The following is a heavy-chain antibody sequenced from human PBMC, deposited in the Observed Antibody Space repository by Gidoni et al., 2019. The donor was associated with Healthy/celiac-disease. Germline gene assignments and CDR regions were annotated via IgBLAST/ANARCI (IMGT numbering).Heavy chain of an antibody. J-gene: IGHJ5*02. V-gene: IGHV2-26*01. Sequence: QVTLTESGPVLVKLTETLTLTCPVSGFSLSIARMGVSWIRQPPGKALEWLAHIFSNDEKSYSTSLKSRLTISKDTSKGRVVLTMTNMDPVDTATYYCARIRFVQSSGWYNWFDPWGQGTLVTVSS. D-gene: IGHD6-19*01. CDR2: IFSNDEK. CDR3: ARIRFVQSSGWYNWFDP. CDR1: GFSLSIARMG.